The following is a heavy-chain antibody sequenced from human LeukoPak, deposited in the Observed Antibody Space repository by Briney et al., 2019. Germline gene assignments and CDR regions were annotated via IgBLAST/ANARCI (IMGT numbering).Heavy chain of an antibody. Sequence: GRSLRLSCAASGFTFSSYGMHWVRQAPGKGLEWVAVISYDGSNKYYADSVKGRFTISRDNSKNTLYLQMNSLRAEDSAVYYCAEVAISSGWYFLDRALNLPLFDYWGQGTLVTVSS. CDR1: GFTFSSYG. J-gene: IGHJ4*02. V-gene: IGHV3-30*18. D-gene: IGHD6-19*01. CDR2: ISYDGSNK. CDR3: AEVAISSGWYFLDRALNLPLFDY.